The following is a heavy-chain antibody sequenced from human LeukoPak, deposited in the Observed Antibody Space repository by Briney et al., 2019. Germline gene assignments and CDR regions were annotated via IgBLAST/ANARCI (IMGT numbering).Heavy chain of an antibody. CDR3: AAVGGSGSYYIWFDP. J-gene: IGHJ5*02. CDR2: IYTSGST. Sequence: SETLSLTCTVSGGSISGSYWSWIRQPAGKGLEWIGRIYTSGSTNYNPSLKSRVTMSVDTSKNQFSLKLSSVTAADTAVYYCAAVGGSGSYYIWFDPWGQGTLVTVSS. CDR1: GGSISGSY. D-gene: IGHD3-10*01. V-gene: IGHV4-4*07.